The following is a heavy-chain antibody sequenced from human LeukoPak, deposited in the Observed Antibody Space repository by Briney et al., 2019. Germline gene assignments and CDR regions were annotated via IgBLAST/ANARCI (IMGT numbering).Heavy chain of an antibody. D-gene: IGHD2-15*01. CDR3: AKDRFGRSRYCSGGSCYGDDAFDI. CDR1: GFTFSSYG. J-gene: IGHJ3*02. Sequence: GGTLRLSCAASGFTFSSYGMSWVRQAPGKGLEWVSAISGSGGSTYYADSVKGRFTISRDNSKNTLYLQMNSLRAEDTAVYYCAKDRFGRSRYCSGGSCYGDDAFDIWGQGTMVTVSS. CDR2: ISGSGGST. V-gene: IGHV3-23*01.